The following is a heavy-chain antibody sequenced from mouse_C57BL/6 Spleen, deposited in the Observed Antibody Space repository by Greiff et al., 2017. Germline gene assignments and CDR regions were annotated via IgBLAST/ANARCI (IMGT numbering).Heavy chain of an antibody. V-gene: IGHV2-5*01. D-gene: IGHD1-1*01. J-gene: IGHJ4*01. CDR1: GFSLTSYG. CDR2: IWRGGST. Sequence: VKLVESGPGLVQPSQSLSITCTVSGFSLTSYGVHWVRQSPGKGLEWLGVIWRGGSTDYNAAFMSRLSITKDNSKSQVFFKMNSLQADDTAIYYCAKKILYYGSSYGYAMDYWGQGTSVTVTS. CDR3: AKKILYYGSSYGYAMDY.